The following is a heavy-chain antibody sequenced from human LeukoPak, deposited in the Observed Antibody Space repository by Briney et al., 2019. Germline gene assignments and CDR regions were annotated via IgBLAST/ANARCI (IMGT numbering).Heavy chain of an antibody. V-gene: IGHV4-30-4*01. J-gene: IGHJ2*01. Sequence: SETLSLTCTVAGGSISSGDYYWSWIRQPPGKGLEWIGYIYYIGNTFYNPSLKSRVTISVDTSKNQFSLKLSSVTAADTAVYYCASAYCGGDCTPYWYFDLWGRGTLVTVSS. CDR2: IYYIGNT. CDR1: GGSISSGDYY. D-gene: IGHD2-21*02. CDR3: ASAYCGGDCTPYWYFDL.